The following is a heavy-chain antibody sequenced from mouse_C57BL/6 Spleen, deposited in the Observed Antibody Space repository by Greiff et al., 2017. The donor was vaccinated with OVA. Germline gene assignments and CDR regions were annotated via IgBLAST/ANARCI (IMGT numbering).Heavy chain of an antibody. J-gene: IGHJ2*01. V-gene: IGHV1-53*01. Sequence: VQLQESGTELVKPGASVKLSCKASGYTFTSYWMHWVKQRPGQGLEWIGNINPSNGGTNYNEKFKSKATLTVDKSSSTAYMQLSSLTSEDSAVYYCARAYGSSYVPRYSFDYWGQGTTLTVSS. CDR3: ARAYGSSYVPRYSFDY. D-gene: IGHD1-1*01. CDR1: GYTFTSYW. CDR2: INPSNGGT.